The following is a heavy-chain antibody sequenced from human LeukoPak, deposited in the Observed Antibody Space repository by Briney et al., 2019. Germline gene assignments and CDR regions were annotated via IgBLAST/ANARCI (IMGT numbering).Heavy chain of an antibody. D-gene: IGHD3-9*01. CDR1: GFTFSSYG. CDR3: AKGPIYDILTTFDY. Sequence: GRSLRLSCAASGFTFSSYGMHWVRQAPGKGLEWVAVISYDGSNKYYADSVKGRFTISRDNSKNTLYLQMNSLRAEDTAVYYCAKGPIYDILTTFDYWGQGTLVTVSS. CDR2: ISYDGSNK. J-gene: IGHJ4*02. V-gene: IGHV3-30*18.